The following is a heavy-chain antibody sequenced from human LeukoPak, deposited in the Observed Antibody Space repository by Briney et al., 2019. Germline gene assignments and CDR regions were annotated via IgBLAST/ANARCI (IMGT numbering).Heavy chain of an antibody. Sequence: SQTLSLTCTVSGGSISSGGYYWSWIRQPPGKGLEWIGYIYHSGSTYYNPSLKSRVTISVDRSKNQFSLKLSSVTAADTAVYYCARGPIVVVPAAINAFDIWGQGTMVTVSS. CDR3: ARGPIVVVPAAINAFDI. CDR1: GGSISSGGYY. J-gene: IGHJ3*02. D-gene: IGHD2-2*01. CDR2: IYHSGST. V-gene: IGHV4-30-2*01.